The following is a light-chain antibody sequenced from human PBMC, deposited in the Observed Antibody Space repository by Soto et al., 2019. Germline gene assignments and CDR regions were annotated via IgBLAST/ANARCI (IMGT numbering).Light chain of an antibody. CDR1: QGVASTY. CDR3: QQYGSSPPIT. CDR2: GAS. J-gene: IGKJ5*01. V-gene: IGKV3-20*01. Sequence: EVVWTQSPGTLSSSPGERATLSCRASQGVASTYLAWYQQKPGQAPRVLIHGASTRATGIPDRFSGSGSGTDFTLTISRLEPEDFAVYYCQQYGSSPPITFGQGTRLEIK.